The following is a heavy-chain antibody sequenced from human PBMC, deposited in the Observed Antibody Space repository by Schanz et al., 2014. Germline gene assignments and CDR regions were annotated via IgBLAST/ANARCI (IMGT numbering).Heavy chain of an antibody. V-gene: IGHV1-46*01. J-gene: IGHJ6*02. D-gene: IGHD4-17*01. CDR3: ARNYGGHSEESDRYGMDV. CDR2: INPSGGST. CDR1: GYTFTRYY. Sequence: QVQLVQSGAEVKKPGASVKVSCKASGYTFTRYYIHWVRQAPGQGLEWMGIINPSGGSTTYARKFQVRGTTTRDTSTSTVYMELSSLSSEDTAVYYCARNYGGHSEESDRYGMDVWGQGTTVTVSS.